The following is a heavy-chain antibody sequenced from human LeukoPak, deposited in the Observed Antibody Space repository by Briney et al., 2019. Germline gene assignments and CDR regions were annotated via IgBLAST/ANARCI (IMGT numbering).Heavy chain of an antibody. Sequence: SGGSLRLSCAASGFTFNNYAMIWVRQAPGKGLEWVSAISGSAISTYDADSVKGRFTISRDNSKNTLYLQMNSLRAEDTAVYYCAKGYSSSWPKEYFQHWGQGTLVIASS. D-gene: IGHD6-13*01. CDR3: AKGYSSSWPKEYFQH. J-gene: IGHJ1*01. V-gene: IGHV3-23*01. CDR2: ISGSAIST. CDR1: GFTFNNYA.